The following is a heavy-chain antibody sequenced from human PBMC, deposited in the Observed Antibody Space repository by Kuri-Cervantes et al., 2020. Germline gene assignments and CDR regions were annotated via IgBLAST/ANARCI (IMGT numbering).Heavy chain of an antibody. V-gene: IGHV3-7*01. CDR2: IKPDGSEK. J-gene: IGHJ4*02. CDR1: GFTFSSYW. CDR3: ARAPPYSGYDWGTLKY. Sequence: GESLKISCAASGFTFSSYWMTWVRQAPGKGLEWVASIKPDGSEKYYVDSVKGRFTISRDNAKNLLFVQMNSLRVEDTAVYYCARAPPYSGYDWGTLKYWGQGTLVTVSS. D-gene: IGHD5-12*01.